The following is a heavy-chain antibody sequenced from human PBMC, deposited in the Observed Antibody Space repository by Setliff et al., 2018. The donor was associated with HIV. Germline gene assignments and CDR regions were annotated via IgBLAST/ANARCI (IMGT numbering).Heavy chain of an antibody. CDR3: AREGGNYFGSGTQGFDY. D-gene: IGHD3-10*01. J-gene: IGHJ4*02. CDR1: GYSFSGYA. CDR2: INGGNGDT. Sequence: ASVKVSCKAAGYSFSGYALHWVRQAPGQRLEWMGRINGGNGDTVYSQKLWGRVTITRNRTATTVYMELSNLRSEDTAVYYCAREGGNYFGSGTQGFDYWGQGTLVTVSS. V-gene: IGHV1-3*01.